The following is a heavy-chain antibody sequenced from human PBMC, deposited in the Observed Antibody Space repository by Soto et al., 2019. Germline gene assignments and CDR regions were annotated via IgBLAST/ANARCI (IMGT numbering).Heavy chain of an antibody. J-gene: IGHJ6*02. D-gene: IGHD2-15*01. CDR1: GGSVSSGSYY. CDR2: IYYSGST. CDR3: ARVGACSGGSCPWGTKKTYYYYGMAF. Sequence: PSETLSLTCTVSGGSVSSGSYYWSWIRQPPGKGLEWIGYIYYSGSTNYNPSLKSRVTISVDTSKNQFSLKLSSVTAADTAVYYCARVGACSGGSCPWGTKKTYYYYGMAFWGQGTTVTASS. V-gene: IGHV4-61*01.